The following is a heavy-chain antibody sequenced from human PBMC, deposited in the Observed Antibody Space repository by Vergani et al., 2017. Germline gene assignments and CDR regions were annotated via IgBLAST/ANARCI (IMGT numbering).Heavy chain of an antibody. V-gene: IGHV2-5*01. CDR1: GFSLSTSGVG. D-gene: IGHD3-9*01. CDR2: IYWNDDK. Sequence: QITLKESGPTLVKPTQTLTLTCTFSGFSLSTSGVGVGWIRQPRGKALEWLALIYWNDDKRYSPSLKSRLTITKDTSKNQVVLTMTNMDPVDTATYYCAHSRGYDILTGQDAFDIWGQGTMVTVSS. CDR3: AHSRGYDILTGQDAFDI. J-gene: IGHJ3*02.